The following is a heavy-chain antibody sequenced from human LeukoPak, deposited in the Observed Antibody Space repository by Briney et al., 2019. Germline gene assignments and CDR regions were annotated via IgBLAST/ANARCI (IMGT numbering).Heavy chain of an antibody. Sequence: GGSLRLSCAASGFTFNTYAMSWVRQAPGKGLEWVSAISGSGGSTYYADSVKGRFTISRDNSKNTLYLQMNSLRAEDTAVYYCAKDPTYYYDSSGRSTPFDYWGQGTLVTVSS. D-gene: IGHD3-22*01. J-gene: IGHJ4*02. V-gene: IGHV3-23*01. CDR2: ISGSGGST. CDR1: GFTFNTYA. CDR3: AKDPTYYYDSSGRSTPFDY.